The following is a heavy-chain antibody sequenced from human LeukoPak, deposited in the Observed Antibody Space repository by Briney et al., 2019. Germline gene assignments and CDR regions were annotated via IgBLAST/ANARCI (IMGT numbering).Heavy chain of an antibody. D-gene: IGHD3-22*01. V-gene: IGHV4-59*01. CDR3: AREKYDSSGHVHYFDY. J-gene: IGHJ4*02. CDR2: IYYSGST. Sequence: SETLSLTCTVSGGSISSYYWSWIRQPPGKGLEWIGYIYYSGSTNYNPSLKSRVTISVDTSKNQFSLKLSSVTAADTAVYYCAREKYDSSGHVHYFDYWGQGTLVTVSS. CDR1: GGSISSYY.